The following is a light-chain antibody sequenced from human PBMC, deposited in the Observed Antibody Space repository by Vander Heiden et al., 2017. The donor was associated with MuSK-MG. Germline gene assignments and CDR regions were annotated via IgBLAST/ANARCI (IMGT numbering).Light chain of an antibody. V-gene: IGKV3-11*01. Sequence: EIVLTQSPATLSLSPGERATLSCRASQSVSSYLAWYQQKPGQAPRLRIYDASNRATGIPARFSGSGSGTDFTLTISSLEPEDFAVYYCQQRSNWPPRFTFGQGTRLEI. CDR2: DAS. CDR1: QSVSSY. J-gene: IGKJ5*01. CDR3: QQRSNWPPRFT.